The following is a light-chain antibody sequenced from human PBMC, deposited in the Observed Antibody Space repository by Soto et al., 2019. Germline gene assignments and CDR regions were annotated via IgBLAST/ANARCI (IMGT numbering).Light chain of an antibody. J-gene: IGKJ4*01. CDR3: QQTYCLPHT. Sequence: DIQMTQSPPSLSASVGDSITITCRASQSISTYLNWYRQKPGKAPELLIFATSSLQRGVPSRFSGSGSGTDFTLTISSLQPGYFETYDGQQTYCLPHTVGGGTKV. V-gene: IGKV1-39*01. CDR2: ATS. CDR1: QSISTY.